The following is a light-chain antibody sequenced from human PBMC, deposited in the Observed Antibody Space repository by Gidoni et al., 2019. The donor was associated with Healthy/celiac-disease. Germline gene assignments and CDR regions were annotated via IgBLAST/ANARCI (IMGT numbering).Light chain of an antibody. Sequence: DIVMTQSPDSLAVSLGARATINCKSSQSVLYSSNNKNYLAWYQQKPGQPPKLLIYWASTRESGVPDLFSGSGSGTDFTLTISSLQAEDVAVYSCQQYYSTPLTFGGGTKVEIK. CDR3: QQYYSTPLT. J-gene: IGKJ4*01. V-gene: IGKV4-1*01. CDR1: QSVLYSSNNKNY. CDR2: WAS.